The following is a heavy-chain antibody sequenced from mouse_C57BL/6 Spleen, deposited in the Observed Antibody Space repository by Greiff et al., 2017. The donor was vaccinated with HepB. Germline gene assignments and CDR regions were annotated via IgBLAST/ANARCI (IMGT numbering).Heavy chain of an antibody. CDR3: ARPVYYDYDGYWYFDV. D-gene: IGHD2-4*01. J-gene: IGHJ1*03. CDR1: GYTFTDYN. V-gene: IGHV1-18*01. CDR2: INPNNGGT. Sequence: EVKLQQSGPELVKPGASVKIPCKASGYTFTDYNMDWVKQSHGKSLEWIGDINPNNGGTIYNQKFKGKATLTVDKSSSTAYMELRSLTSEDTAVYYCARPVYYDYDGYWYFDVWGTGTTVTVSS.